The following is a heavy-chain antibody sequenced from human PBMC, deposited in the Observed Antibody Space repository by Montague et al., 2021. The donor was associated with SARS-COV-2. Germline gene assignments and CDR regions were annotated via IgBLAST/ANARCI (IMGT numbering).Heavy chain of an antibody. D-gene: IGHD3-22*01. CDR3: ARGRQHFNMIVVVMTGGEYYFDY. V-gene: IGHV4-34*01. CDR2: INHRGTS. CDR1: GGSFTDYY. Sequence: SETLSLTCAVYGGSFTDYYWSWVRQPPGKGLEWIGEINHRGTSNYNPSLKSRDTSKNQFSLYLGSVTAADTAVYYCARGRQHFNMIVVVMTGGEYYFDYWGQGTLVTVSS. J-gene: IGHJ4*02.